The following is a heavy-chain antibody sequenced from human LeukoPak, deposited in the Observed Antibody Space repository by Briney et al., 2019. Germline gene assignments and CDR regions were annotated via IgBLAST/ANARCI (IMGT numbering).Heavy chain of an antibody. D-gene: IGHD3-22*01. V-gene: IGHV3-23*01. Sequence: GGSLRLSCAASGFTFSSYAMSWVRQAPGKGLEWVSAISGSGGSTYYADSVKGRFTISRDNSKNTLYLQMNSLRAEDTAVYYCAKDSSLIVVVNGYFDYWGQGTLVTVSS. CDR1: GFTFSSYA. CDR2: ISGSGGST. J-gene: IGHJ4*02. CDR3: AKDSSLIVVVNGYFDY.